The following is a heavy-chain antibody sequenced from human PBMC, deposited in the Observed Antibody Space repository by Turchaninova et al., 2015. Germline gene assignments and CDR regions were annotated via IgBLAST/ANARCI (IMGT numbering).Heavy chain of an antibody. D-gene: IGHD1-26*01. CDR3: ARDGGAVGAFDY. CDR1: GGSFSGYY. CDR2: TNHSGRN. V-gene: IGHV4-34*01. Sequence: QVQLQQWGAGLLRPSETLSLTCAVYGGSFSGYYWSWIRQPPGKGVEWIVETNHSGRNNYKPSLTSRVTMSVDTSKNQLSLKLSSVTAADTALYYCARDGGAVGAFDYWGQGTLVTVSS. J-gene: IGHJ4*02.